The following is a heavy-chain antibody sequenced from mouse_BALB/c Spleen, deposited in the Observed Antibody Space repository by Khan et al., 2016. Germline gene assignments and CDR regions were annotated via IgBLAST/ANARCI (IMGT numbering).Heavy chain of an antibody. CDR3: ATVDYYGFVGAWFAY. V-gene: IGHV2-5-1*01. Sequence: QVQLKESGPSLVQPSQSLSITCTVSGFSLTTYVVHWVRQSPGKGLEWLGVIWRGGNTDYNAAFMSRLRITKDNSKSQVFFKMNSLQADDTAIYYYATVDYYGFVGAWFAYLGQGSLVTVSA. CDR2: IWRGGNT. CDR1: GFSLTTYV. J-gene: IGHJ3*01. D-gene: IGHD2-1*01.